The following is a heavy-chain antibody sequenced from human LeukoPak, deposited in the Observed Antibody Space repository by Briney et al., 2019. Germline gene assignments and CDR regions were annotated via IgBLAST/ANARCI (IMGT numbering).Heavy chain of an antibody. CDR2: IKSKTDGGTT. Sequence: GGSLRLSCAASGFTFSNAWMSWVRQAPGKGLEWVGRIKSKTDGGTTDYAAPVKGRFTISRDDSKNTLYLQMNSLKTEDTAVYYCTTTLLDIVATTELDYWGQGTLVTVSS. D-gene: IGHD5-12*01. V-gene: IGHV3-15*01. J-gene: IGHJ4*02. CDR3: TTTLLDIVATTELDY. CDR1: GFTFSNAW.